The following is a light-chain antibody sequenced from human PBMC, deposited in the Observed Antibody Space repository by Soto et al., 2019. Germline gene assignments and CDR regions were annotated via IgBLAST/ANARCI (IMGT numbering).Light chain of an antibody. CDR3: QTWGTGIHV. V-gene: IGLV4-69*01. Sequence: QPVLTQSPSASASLGASVKFTCTLSSGHSSYAIAWHQQQPEKGPRYLMKLNSDGSHSKGDGIPDRFSGSSSGAERYLTISSRQSEDEADYYCQTWGTGIHVFGTGTKLTVL. J-gene: IGLJ1*01. CDR2: LNSDGSH. CDR1: SGHSSYA.